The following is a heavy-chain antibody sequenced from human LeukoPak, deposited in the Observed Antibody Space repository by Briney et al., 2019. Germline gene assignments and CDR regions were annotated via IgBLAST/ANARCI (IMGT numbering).Heavy chain of an antibody. CDR2: MYTSGDT. V-gene: IGHV4-4*07. D-gene: IGHD5-24*01. CDR1: GGSISSINW. Sequence: SGTLSLTCAVSGGSISSINWWNWIRQPAGKELEWIGRMYTSGDTNYNPSLKSRVTMSVDTSKNQVSLRLTSVIAADTAVYYCARGSREMATIFDYWGQGTLVTVSS. CDR3: ARGSREMATIFDY. J-gene: IGHJ4*02.